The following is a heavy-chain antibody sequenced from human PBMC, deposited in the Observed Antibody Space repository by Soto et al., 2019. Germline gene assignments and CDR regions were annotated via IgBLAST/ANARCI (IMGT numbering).Heavy chain of an antibody. CDR3: ARRDDAFDI. CDR1: GGSISSSSYY. CDR2: IYYSGST. Sequence: SETLSLTCTVSGGSISSSSYYWGWIRQPPGKGLEWIGSIYYSGSTYYNPSLKSRVTISVNTSKNQFSLKLSSVTAADTAVYYCARRDDAFDIWGQGTMVTVSS. J-gene: IGHJ3*02. V-gene: IGHV4-39*01.